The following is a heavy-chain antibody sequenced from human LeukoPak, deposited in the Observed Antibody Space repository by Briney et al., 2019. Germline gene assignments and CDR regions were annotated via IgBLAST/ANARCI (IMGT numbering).Heavy chain of an antibody. Sequence: GGSLRLSCAASGFTFSSYWMSWVRQAPGKGLEWVANIKQDGSEKYYVDSVKGRFTIPRDNAKNSLYLQMNSLRAEDTAVYYCARGPIWNYYSAFDIWGQGTMVTVSS. J-gene: IGHJ3*02. D-gene: IGHD1-7*01. CDR2: IKQDGSEK. CDR1: GFTFSSYW. CDR3: ARGPIWNYYSAFDI. V-gene: IGHV3-7*01.